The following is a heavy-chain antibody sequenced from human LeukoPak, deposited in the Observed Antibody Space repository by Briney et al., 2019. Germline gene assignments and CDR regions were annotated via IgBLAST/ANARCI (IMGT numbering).Heavy chain of an antibody. V-gene: IGHV1-18*04. CDR1: GYTFTGYY. CDR3: ARSTAMYSSYFDY. J-gene: IGHJ4*02. CDR2: ISAYNGYT. D-gene: IGHD5-18*01. Sequence: ASVKVSCKASGYTFTGYYMHWVRQAPGQGLEWMGWISAYNGYTNYAQKLQDRVIMTTDTSTSTAYMELRSLRSDDTAVYYCARSTAMYSSYFDYWGQGALVTVSS.